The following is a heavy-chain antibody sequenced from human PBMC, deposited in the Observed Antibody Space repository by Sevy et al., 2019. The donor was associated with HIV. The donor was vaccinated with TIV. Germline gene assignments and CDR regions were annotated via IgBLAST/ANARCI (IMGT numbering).Heavy chain of an antibody. CDR1: GFAFSSHA. CDR2: ISYEGTET. D-gene: IGHD6-13*01. Sequence: GRSLRLSCAASGFAFSSHAMHWVRQAPGKGLEWVAVISYEGTETFYAASVEGRFTISRDNSKNMLSLQINSLRPEDTAEYYCARDGGYSIKWYPLYWGHGTLVTVSS. J-gene: IGHJ4*01. CDR3: ARDGGYSIKWYPLY. V-gene: IGHV3-30-3*01.